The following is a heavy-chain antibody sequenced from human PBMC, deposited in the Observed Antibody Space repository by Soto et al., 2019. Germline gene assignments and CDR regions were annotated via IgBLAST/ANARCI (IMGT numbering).Heavy chain of an antibody. Sequence: EVQLVESGRGLVKPGGSLRLSCAASGFTFSSYSMNWVRQAPGKGLEWVSSISSASSYTYYADSVKGRFTISRDNAKNSLFLQMNSLRAEDTAMYYCARVKTGSAAGIGSPADYWGQGTLVTVSS. CDR3: ARVKTGSAAGIGSPADY. D-gene: IGHD6-13*01. CDR1: GFTFSSYS. V-gene: IGHV3-21*01. CDR2: ISSASSYT. J-gene: IGHJ4*02.